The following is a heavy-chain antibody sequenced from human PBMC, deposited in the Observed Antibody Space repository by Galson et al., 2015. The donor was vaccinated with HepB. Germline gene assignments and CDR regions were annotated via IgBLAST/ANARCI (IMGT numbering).Heavy chain of an antibody. CDR2: ISAYNGNT. Sequence: SVKVSCKASGYTFTSYGISWVRQAPGQGLEWMGWISAYNGNTNYAQKLQGRVTMTTDTSTSTAYMELRSLRSDDTAVYYCASLTMVRGVIEYFQHWGQGTLVTVSS. J-gene: IGHJ1*01. CDR1: GYTFTSYG. D-gene: IGHD3-10*01. CDR3: ASLTMVRGVIEYFQH. V-gene: IGHV1-18*04.